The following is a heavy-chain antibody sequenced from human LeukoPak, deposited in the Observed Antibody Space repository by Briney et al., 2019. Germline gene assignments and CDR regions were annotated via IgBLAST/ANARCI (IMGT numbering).Heavy chain of an antibody. Sequence: GGSLRLSCAASGFTFSSYAMHWVRQAPGKGLEWVAVISYDGSNKYYADSVKGRFTISRDNSKNTLYLQMNSLRAEDTAVYYCARAGPLDWLLGGINYYYYGMDVWGQGTTVTVSS. J-gene: IGHJ6*02. CDR3: ARAGPLDWLLGGINYYYYGMDV. V-gene: IGHV3-30-3*01. CDR2: ISYDGSNK. CDR1: GFTFSSYA. D-gene: IGHD3/OR15-3a*01.